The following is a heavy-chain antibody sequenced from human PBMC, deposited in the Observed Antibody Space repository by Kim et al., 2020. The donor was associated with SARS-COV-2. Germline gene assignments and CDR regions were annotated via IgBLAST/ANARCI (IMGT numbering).Heavy chain of an antibody. CDR2: IYSGGSST. Sequence: GGSLRLSCAASGFTFSSYAMSWDRQAPGKGLEWVSVIYSGGSSTYYADSVKGRFTISRDNSKNTLYLQMNSLRAEDTAVYYCAKDAEGPKSSSWYREFDYWGQGTLVTVSS. V-gene: IGHV3-23*03. CDR1: GFTFSSYA. D-gene: IGHD6-13*01. CDR3: AKDAEGPKSSSWYREFDY. J-gene: IGHJ4*02.